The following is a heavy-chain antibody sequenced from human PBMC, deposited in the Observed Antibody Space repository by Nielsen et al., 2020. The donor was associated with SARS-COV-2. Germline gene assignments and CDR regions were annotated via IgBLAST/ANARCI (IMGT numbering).Heavy chain of an antibody. CDR3: ARGTYNLRSYSSSGMDV. J-gene: IGHJ6*02. V-gene: IGHV4-34*01. D-gene: IGHD5-24*01. Sequence: SATLPLTCTVYGGSLRGYFLIWPRQPPGKGLEWIGESNQGGDANYSPTLKNRVTIPMDTSKMQFSLRLTSVTAADTGTYFCARGTYNLRSYSSSGMDVWGQGTTVIVSS. CDR1: GGSLRGYF. CDR2: SNQGGDA.